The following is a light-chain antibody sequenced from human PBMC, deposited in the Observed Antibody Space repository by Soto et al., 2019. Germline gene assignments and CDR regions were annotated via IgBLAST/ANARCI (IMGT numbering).Light chain of an antibody. CDR2: SNN. CDR3: SSYSSSSTPYV. CDR1: SSNIGRNT. V-gene: IGLV1-44*01. J-gene: IGLJ1*01. Sequence: QPVLTQPPSASGTPGQRVTISCSGSSSNIGRNTVNWYQQLPGTAPKLLIYSNNQRPSGVPDRFSGSKSGTSASLAISGLQSEDEADYYCSSYSSSSTPYVFGTGTKVTVL.